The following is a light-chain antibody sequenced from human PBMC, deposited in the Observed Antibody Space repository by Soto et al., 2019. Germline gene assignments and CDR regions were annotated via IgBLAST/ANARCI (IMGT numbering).Light chain of an antibody. Sequence: QSALTQPASVSGSPGQSITISCTGIRSDVGGYSYVSWYQQHPGKAPKVMIYDVSNRPSGISNIFSGSKSDNTASLTISGFQAEDEAEYYCSSYTGSSTPYVFGTGTKVTVL. V-gene: IGLV2-14*03. J-gene: IGLJ1*01. CDR2: DVS. CDR3: SSYTGSSTPYV. CDR1: RSDVGGYSY.